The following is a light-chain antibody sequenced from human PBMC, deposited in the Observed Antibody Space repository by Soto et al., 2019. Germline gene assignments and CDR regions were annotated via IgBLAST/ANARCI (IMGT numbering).Light chain of an antibody. CDR3: QQYDNSPLT. V-gene: IGKV3-20*01. CDR2: GVS. J-gene: IGKJ4*01. CDR1: QSFSTY. Sequence: TQSPGNLSLSPGERATLSCRASQSFSTYLAWYQQKPGQAPRVVIYGVSRMATGVPNRFSGSGSGTDFTLTISRLEPEDFAVYYCQQYDNSPLTFGGGTKV.